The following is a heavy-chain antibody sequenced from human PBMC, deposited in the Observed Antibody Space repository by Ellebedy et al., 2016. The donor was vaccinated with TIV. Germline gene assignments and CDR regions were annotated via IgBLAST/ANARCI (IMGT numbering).Heavy chain of an antibody. V-gene: IGHV5-51*01. Sequence: GESLKISCKGSGYSFTSYWIGWVRQMPGKGLEWMGNIYPGDSDTRYSPSFQGQVTIPADKSISTAYLQWSSLKASDTAMYYCARQAGPPGYYFDYWGQGTLVTVSS. CDR3: ARQAGPPGYYFDY. CDR1: GYSFTSYW. J-gene: IGHJ4*02. D-gene: IGHD3-9*01. CDR2: IYPGDSDT.